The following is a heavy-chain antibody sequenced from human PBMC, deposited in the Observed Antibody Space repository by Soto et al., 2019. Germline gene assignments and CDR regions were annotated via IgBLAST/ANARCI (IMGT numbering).Heavy chain of an antibody. CDR3: ATGGGDYYDSSGYSPY. Sequence: ASVKVSCKVSGYTLTELSMHWVRQAPGKGLEWMGGFDPEDGETIYAQKFQGRVTMTEDTSTDTAYMELSSLRSEDTAVYYCATGGGDYYDSSGYSPYWGQGTLVTVSS. CDR2: FDPEDGET. J-gene: IGHJ4*02. V-gene: IGHV1-24*01. CDR1: GYTLTELS. D-gene: IGHD3-22*01.